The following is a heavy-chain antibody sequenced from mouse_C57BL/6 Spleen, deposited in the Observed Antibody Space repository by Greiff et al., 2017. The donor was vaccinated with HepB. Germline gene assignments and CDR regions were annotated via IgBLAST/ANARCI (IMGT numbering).Heavy chain of an antibody. CDR3: ARGGNYLDY. J-gene: IGHJ2*01. CDR2: INPGSGGT. D-gene: IGHD1-1*02. V-gene: IGHV1-54*01. CDR1: GYAFTNYL. Sequence: VQRVESGAELVRPGTSVKVSCKASGYAFTNYLIEWVKQRPGQGLEWIGVINPGSGGTNYNEKFKGKATLTADKSSSTAYMQLSSLTSEDSAVYFCARGGNYLDYWGQGTTLTVSS.